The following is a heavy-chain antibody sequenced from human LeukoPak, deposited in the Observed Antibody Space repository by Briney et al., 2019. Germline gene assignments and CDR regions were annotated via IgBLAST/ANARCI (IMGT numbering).Heavy chain of an antibody. CDR3: ARLVVVAASGYYYYYMDV. D-gene: IGHD2-15*01. J-gene: IGHJ6*03. CDR1: GGSISSYY. Sequence: SETLSLTCTVSGGSISSYYWSWIRQRPGKGLEWIGYIYYSGSTNYNPSLKSRVTISVDTSKNQFSLKLSSVTAADTAVYYCARLVVVAASGYYYYYMDVWGKGTTVTVSS. CDR2: IYYSGST. V-gene: IGHV4-59*01.